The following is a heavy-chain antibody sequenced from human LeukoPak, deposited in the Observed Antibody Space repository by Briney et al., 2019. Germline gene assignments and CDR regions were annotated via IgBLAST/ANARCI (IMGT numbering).Heavy chain of an antibody. CDR2: IYYTGNT. Sequence: SETLSLTCAVYGGSFSGYYWGWIRQPPGKGLEWIGSIYYTGNTYYNASLKSRVTISIDTSKNQISLRLTSVTATDTAIYYCARQTGSGLFILPGGQGTLVTVSS. V-gene: IGHV4-34*01. CDR3: ARQTGSGLFILP. CDR1: GGSFSGYY. D-gene: IGHD3/OR15-3a*01. J-gene: IGHJ4*02.